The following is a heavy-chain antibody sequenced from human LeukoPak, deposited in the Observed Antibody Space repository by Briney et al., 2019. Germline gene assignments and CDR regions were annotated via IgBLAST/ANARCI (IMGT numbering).Heavy chain of an antibody. J-gene: IGHJ4*02. CDR3: ARGYYDILTGYYFDY. V-gene: IGHV4-4*02. D-gene: IGHD3-9*01. CDR1: GGSISSSNW. CDR2: IYHSGST. Sequence: SETLSLTCAVSGGSISSSNWWSWVRQPPGKGLEWIGGIYHSGSTNYNPSLKSRVTISVDKSKNQFSLKLSSVTAADTAVYYCARGYYDILTGYYFDYWGQGTLVTVSS.